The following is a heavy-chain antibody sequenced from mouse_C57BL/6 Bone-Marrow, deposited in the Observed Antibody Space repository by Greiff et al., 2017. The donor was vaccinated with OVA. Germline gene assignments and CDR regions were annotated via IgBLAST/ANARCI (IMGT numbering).Heavy chain of an antibody. CDR3: ATATGTNY. CDR2: IDPENGDT. CDR1: GFTITDDY. V-gene: IGHV14-4*01. D-gene: IGHD4-1*01. J-gene: IGHJ2*01. Sequence: EVQLQQPGAELVRPGASVKLSCTASGFTITDDYMHWVKQRPEQGLEWIGWIDPENGDTEYDSKFKGKATITADTSSNTAYLQLSSLTSEDTAVYYCATATGTNYWGQGTTLTVSS.